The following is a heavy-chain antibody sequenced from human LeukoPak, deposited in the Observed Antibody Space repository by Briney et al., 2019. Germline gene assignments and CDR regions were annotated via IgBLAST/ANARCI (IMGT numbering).Heavy chain of an antibody. CDR2: IKEDGSVM. J-gene: IGHJ4*02. CDR3: ARDLWGSYSTGSYLDY. D-gene: IGHD6-19*01. Sequence: PTGGSLRLSCAVSGFPFTNYWMSWVRQALGKGLEWVANIKEDGSVMYYVDSLKGRFTISRDSAQNSLYLQMNSLRVEDTAVYFCARDLWGSYSTGSYLDYWGQGALVTVSS. CDR1: GFPFTNYW. V-gene: IGHV3-7*01.